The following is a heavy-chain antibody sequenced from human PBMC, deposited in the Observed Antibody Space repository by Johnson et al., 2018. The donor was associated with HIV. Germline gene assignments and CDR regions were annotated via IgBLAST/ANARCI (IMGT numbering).Heavy chain of an antibody. J-gene: IGHJ3*02. Sequence: QVQLVESGGGVVQPWMSLRLSCAASGFTFSSYAMHWVRQAPGKGLEWVAVMSYDGRNKDYADSVKGRFTISRDNSKNSLYLQMNSLRSEDTAVYYCARESGGQYDAFDIWGQGTMVSVSS. CDR3: ARESGGQYDAFDI. CDR1: GFTFSSYA. D-gene: IGHD3-16*01. V-gene: IGHV3-30*04. CDR2: MSYDGRNK.